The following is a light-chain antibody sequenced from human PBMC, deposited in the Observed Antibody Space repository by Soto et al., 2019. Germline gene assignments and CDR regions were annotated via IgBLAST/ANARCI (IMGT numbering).Light chain of an antibody. CDR1: SSDVGGYNY. Sequence: QSALTQPRSVSGSPGQSVTISCTGTSSDVGGYNYVSWYQQHPGKAPKLMIYDVSKRPSGVPDRYSVSKSGNTASLTISGLQAEDEAEYYCCSYAGSYTFYVFGTGTKLTVL. CDR3: CSYAGSYTFYV. V-gene: IGLV2-11*01. CDR2: DVS. J-gene: IGLJ1*01.